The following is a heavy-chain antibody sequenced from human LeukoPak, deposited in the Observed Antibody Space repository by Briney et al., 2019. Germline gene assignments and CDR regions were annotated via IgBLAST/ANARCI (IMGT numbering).Heavy chain of an antibody. D-gene: IGHD4-23*01. Sequence: GGSLRLSCAASGFTFTNYAMTWVRQAPGKGLQWVSTISDGGAAIYYTDSVKGRFTISRDSSKDTVYLQMKNLRDEDTATYYCARLNSGGFDYWGQGTLVTVSS. CDR2: ISDGGAAI. J-gene: IGHJ4*02. CDR1: GFTFTNYA. CDR3: ARLNSGGFDY. V-gene: IGHV3-23*01.